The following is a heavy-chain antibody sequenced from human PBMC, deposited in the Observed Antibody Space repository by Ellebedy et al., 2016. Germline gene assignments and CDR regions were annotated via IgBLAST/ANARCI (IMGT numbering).Heavy chain of an antibody. CDR1: GDSTSNYY. CDR2: IYSNTRT. Sequence: SETLSLTXTVSGDSTSNYYWSWIRQPAGKGLEYIGRIYSNTRTNYNASLKSRVTMSLDTSKNQFSLKLSSVTAADTAVYFCARDKGILAAGDFDSWGQGTLVTVSS. V-gene: IGHV4-4*07. D-gene: IGHD6-13*01. CDR3: ARDKGILAAGDFDS. J-gene: IGHJ4*02.